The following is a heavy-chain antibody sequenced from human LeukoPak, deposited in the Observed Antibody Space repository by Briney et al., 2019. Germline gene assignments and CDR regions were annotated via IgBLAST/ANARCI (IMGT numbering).Heavy chain of an antibody. V-gene: IGHV3-66*02. CDR2: IYSGGST. D-gene: IGHD4-11*01. Sequence: PGGSLRLSCAASGFTFSSYAMSWARQAPGKGLEWVSVIYSGGSTYDADSVKGRFTISRDNSKNTLYLQMNSLRAEDTAVYYCASSLTTVTLYYYYYMDVWGKGTTVTVSS. J-gene: IGHJ6*03. CDR3: ASSLTTVTLYYYYYMDV. CDR1: GFTFSSYA.